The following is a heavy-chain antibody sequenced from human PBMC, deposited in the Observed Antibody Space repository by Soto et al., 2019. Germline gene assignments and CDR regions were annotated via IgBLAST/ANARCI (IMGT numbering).Heavy chain of an antibody. D-gene: IGHD3-10*01. CDR3: ARPQSSGLAFDY. Sequence: GGSLRLSCAASGFTFSSYAMSWVRQAPGKGLEWVSAISGSGGNTYYADSVKGRFTISRDNSKNTLYLQMNSLRAEDTAVYYCARPQSSGLAFDYWGQGTLVTVSS. CDR2: ISGSGGNT. V-gene: IGHV3-23*01. J-gene: IGHJ4*02. CDR1: GFTFSSYA.